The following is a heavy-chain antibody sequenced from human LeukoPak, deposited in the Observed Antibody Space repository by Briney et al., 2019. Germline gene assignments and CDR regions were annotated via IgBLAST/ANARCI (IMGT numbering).Heavy chain of an antibody. J-gene: IGHJ4*02. CDR3: ARGRVTAIFDY. D-gene: IGHD2-21*02. V-gene: IGHV1-2*02. CDR1: GYTFTGYY. Sequence: VASVKVSCKASGYTFTGYYMHWVRQAPGQGLEWMGWINPNSGGTNYAQKFQGRVTMTRDMSTSTVYMELSSLRSEDTAVYYCARGRVTAIFDYWGQGTLVTVSS. CDR2: INPNSGGT.